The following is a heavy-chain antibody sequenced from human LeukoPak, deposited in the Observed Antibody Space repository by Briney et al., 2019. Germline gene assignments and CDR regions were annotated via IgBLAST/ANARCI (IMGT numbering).Heavy chain of an antibody. J-gene: IGHJ4*02. D-gene: IGHD1-1*01. CDR2: INLNSGGT. V-gene: IGHV1-2*02. CDR3: ARVDNWNDFDY. CDR1: GYTFTGYY. Sequence: GASVKVSCRASGYTFTGYYMQWVRQAPGQGLEWMGWINLNSGGTDYAQKFQGRVTLTRDTSIGTAYMELRSLRSDDTAVYYCARVDNWNDFDYWGQGTLVTVSS.